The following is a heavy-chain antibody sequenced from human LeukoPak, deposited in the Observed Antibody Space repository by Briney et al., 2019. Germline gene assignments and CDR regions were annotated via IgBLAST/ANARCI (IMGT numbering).Heavy chain of an antibody. V-gene: IGHV1-18*01. D-gene: IGHD6-19*01. J-gene: IGHJ4*02. CDR2: ISAYNGNT. CDR1: GGTFSSYG. CDR3: ARVEKQWLVLGY. Sequence: ASVKVSCKASGGTFSSYGISWVRQAPGQGLEWMGWISAYNGNTNYAQKLQGRVTMTTDTSTSTAYMELRSLRSDDTAVYYCARVEKQWLVLGYWGQGTLVTVSS.